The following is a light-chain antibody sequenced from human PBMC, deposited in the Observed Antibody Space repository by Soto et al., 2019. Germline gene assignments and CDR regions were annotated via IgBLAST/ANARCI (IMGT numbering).Light chain of an antibody. Sequence: DIVLTQSPATLSLSPGESATLSCTTNQTIDTYFAWYQQKRGLPPRLLIYDASNRAIGIPARFSGRGSGTYVSLTISSLEPEDFAVYYCQQRGSWPPTFGRGTRLEI. J-gene: IGKJ5*01. CDR1: QTIDTY. V-gene: IGKV3-11*01. CDR2: DAS. CDR3: QQRGSWPPT.